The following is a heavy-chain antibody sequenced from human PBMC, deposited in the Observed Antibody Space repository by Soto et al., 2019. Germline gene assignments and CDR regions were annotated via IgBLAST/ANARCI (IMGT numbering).Heavy chain of an antibody. Sequence: GGSLRLSCATSGFLFSDYALYWVRQAPGKGLEWVAVTSFDASHKFYADTVKGRFTISRDNSKNTLYLQMNSLRPEDTAVYYCARDGSLYEFWTPYLDLWGQGTLVTVSS. D-gene: IGHD3-3*01. CDR1: GFLFSDYA. CDR2: TSFDASHK. CDR3: ARDGSLYEFWTPYLDL. V-gene: IGHV3-30-3*01. J-gene: IGHJ5*02.